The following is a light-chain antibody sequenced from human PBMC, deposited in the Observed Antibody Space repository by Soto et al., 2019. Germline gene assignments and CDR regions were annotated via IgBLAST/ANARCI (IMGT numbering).Light chain of an antibody. J-gene: IGKJ4*01. V-gene: IGKV3-20*01. Sequence: EVVLTQSPATLSLSPGERATLSCRASQSVTTYLAWYQQKPGQAPRLLIYDASSRATGSPDRFSGSGSGTDFTLTISRLEPEDFAVYYCHMYGGSAMTFGGGTKVDIK. CDR2: DAS. CDR1: QSVTTY. CDR3: HMYGGSAMT.